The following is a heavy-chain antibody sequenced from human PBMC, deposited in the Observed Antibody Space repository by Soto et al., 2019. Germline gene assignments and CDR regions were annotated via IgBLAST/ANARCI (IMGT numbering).Heavy chain of an antibody. J-gene: IGHJ5*02. D-gene: IGHD6-19*01. V-gene: IGHV4-59*01. CDR2: IYYSGST. CDR1: GGSIRSYY. CDR3: ARSEDDGYSSGWDPPLWFDP. Sequence: SETLSLTCTVSGGSIRSYYWSWIRQPPGKGLEWIGYIYYSGSTNYNPSLKSRVTISVDTSKNQFSLKLSSVTAADTAVYYCARSEDDGYSSGWDPPLWFDPWGQGTLVTVYS.